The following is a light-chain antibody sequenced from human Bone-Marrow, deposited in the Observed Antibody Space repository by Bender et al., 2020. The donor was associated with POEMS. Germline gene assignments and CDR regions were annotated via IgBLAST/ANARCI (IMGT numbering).Light chain of an antibody. Sequence: QSALTQPASVSGSPGQSITISCTGSRSDVGVYNFVSWYQHHPGKAPKLIIFYVNKRPSGIPDRFSGSKSGNTASLTISGLQADDEADYYCCSYAGPTTEVFGGGTKLTVL. V-gene: IGLV2-11*01. J-gene: IGLJ3*02. CDR2: YVN. CDR1: RSDVGVYNF. CDR3: CSYAGPTTEV.